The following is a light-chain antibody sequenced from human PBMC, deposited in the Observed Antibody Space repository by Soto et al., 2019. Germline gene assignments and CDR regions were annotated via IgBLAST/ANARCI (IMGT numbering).Light chain of an antibody. J-gene: IGLJ1*01. CDR3: QAWDSSTAV. V-gene: IGLV3-1*01. CDR1: KLGDKL. Sequence: SYELTQPPSVSVSPGLTASITCSGDKLGDKLAYWYQQKPGQSPVLVMYQDRKRPSGIPERFSGSNSGNTATLTISGTQSMDEADYYCQAWDSSTAVFGTGTKVTVL. CDR2: QDR.